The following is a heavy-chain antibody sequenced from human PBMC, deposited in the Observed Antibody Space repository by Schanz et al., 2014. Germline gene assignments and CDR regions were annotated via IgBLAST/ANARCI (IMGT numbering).Heavy chain of an antibody. CDR2: ISSSSSTI. J-gene: IGHJ4*02. Sequence: EVQLVESGGGLVQPRGSLRLSCAASEFSFSSFGMNWVRQAPGKGLEWVSYISSSSSTIYYADSVKGRFTISRDNAKNSLYLQMNSLRAEDTAVYYCAKDGRLPYYGTGSDFDYWGQGTLVAGSS. D-gene: IGHD3-22*01. CDR1: EFSFSSFG. CDR3: AKDGRLPYYGTGSDFDY. V-gene: IGHV3-48*01.